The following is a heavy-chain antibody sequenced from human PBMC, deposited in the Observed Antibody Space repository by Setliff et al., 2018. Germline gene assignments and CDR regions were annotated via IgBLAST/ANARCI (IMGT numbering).Heavy chain of an antibody. J-gene: IGHJ4*02. Sequence: SGPTLVNPTQTLTLTCAFSGFSLTASGMCVTWIRQPPGKTLEWLARIDWGDAKYYRTSLKTRLTISKDTSKNQVVLTMTNMDPVDTATYYCARINMVRGVPPHLDYWGQGTLVTVSS. V-gene: IGHV2-70*11. D-gene: IGHD3-10*01. CDR1: GFSLTASGMC. CDR3: ARINMVRGVPPHLDY. CDR2: IDWGDAK.